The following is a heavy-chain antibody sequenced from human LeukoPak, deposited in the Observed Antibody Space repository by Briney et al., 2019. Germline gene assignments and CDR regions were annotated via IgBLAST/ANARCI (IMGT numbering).Heavy chain of an antibody. D-gene: IGHD3-22*01. CDR2: ISSTSSYI. CDR1: GFTLRNYT. J-gene: IGHJ3*02. V-gene: IGHV3-21*01. Sequence: PGGSLRLSCTPSGFTLRNYTMTWVRQAPGQGLEWVSSISSTSSYIYYSDSVTGRFTVSRDNAKESLSLQMNSLRAEDTAVYYCARVGYFDSSGYYFPIAFDMWGQGTTVTVAS. CDR3: ARVGYFDSSGYYFPIAFDM.